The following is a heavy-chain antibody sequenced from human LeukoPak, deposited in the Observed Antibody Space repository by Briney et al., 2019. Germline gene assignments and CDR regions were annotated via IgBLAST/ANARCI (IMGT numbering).Heavy chain of an antibody. J-gene: IGHJ6*04. CDR3: PGGGTMDSSGYAGLD. D-gene: IGHD3-22*01. CDR2: VYSGGST. V-gene: IGHV3-53*01. CDR1: GVTVTSNY. Sequence: PAGSLRLSCAASGVTVTSNYRSWVRQAPGKGLEWVSVVYSGGSTYYTDSVKGRFTISRDKSNNQLYLQMNNLRAADTALYYCPGGGTMDSSGYAGLDWGKGTTVTVSS.